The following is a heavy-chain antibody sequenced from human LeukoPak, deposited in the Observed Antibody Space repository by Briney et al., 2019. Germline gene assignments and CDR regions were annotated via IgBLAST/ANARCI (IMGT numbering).Heavy chain of an antibody. CDR2: ISGSGDNT. CDR1: GFTFSSHG. V-gene: IGHV3-23*01. D-gene: IGHD4-17*01. J-gene: IGHJ5*02. CDR3: VVTGDYVLRVVHIFDP. Sequence: GGTLRLSCAASGFTFSSHGMSWVRQAPGKGLEWVSTISGSGDNTYYADSVKGRFTISRDNSKNTLYLQMNSLRAEDTAVYYCVVTGDYVLRVVHIFDPWGQGTLVTVSS.